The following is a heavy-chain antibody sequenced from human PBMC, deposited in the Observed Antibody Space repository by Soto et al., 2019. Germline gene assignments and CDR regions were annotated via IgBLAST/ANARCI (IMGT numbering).Heavy chain of an antibody. CDR3: VRITGDRNWFDP. CDR1: GFTFSDHY. V-gene: IGHV3-72*01. Sequence: PVGSLRLSCAVSGFTFSDHYMDWVRQAPGKGLEWVGRSRNKAKKYTTDYAASVKGRFTISRDDSRKSVFLQMNSLKTEDTAVYYCVRITGDRNWFDPWGQGTLVTVSS. J-gene: IGHJ5*02. D-gene: IGHD1-20*01. CDR2: SRNKAKKYTT.